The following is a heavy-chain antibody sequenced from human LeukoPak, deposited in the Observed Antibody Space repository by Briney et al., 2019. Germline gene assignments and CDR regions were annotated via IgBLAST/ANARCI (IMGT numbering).Heavy chain of an antibody. V-gene: IGHV4-34*01. Sequence: ESLRLSCVASGFTFSTYAMSWVRQSPGKGLEWIGETNPSGSTNYNPSLKSRVTISGDTSKNQFSLKLSSVTAADTAVYYCARGPRADMTTFRTYYYYGMDVWGQGTTVTVSS. D-gene: IGHD4-11*01. CDR2: TNPSGST. CDR3: ARGPRADMTTFRTYYYYGMDV. CDR1: GFTFSTYA. J-gene: IGHJ6*02.